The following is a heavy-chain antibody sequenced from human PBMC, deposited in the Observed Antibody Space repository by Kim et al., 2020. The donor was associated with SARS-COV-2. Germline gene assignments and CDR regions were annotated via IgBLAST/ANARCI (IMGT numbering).Heavy chain of an antibody. V-gene: IGHV1-46*01. J-gene: IGHJ4*02. CDR3: ARGGQWLVLFDY. D-gene: IGHD6-19*01. Sequence: SYEQKFQGRVTMTRDTSTSTVYMELSSLRSEDTAVYYCARGGQWLVLFDYWGQGTLVTVSS.